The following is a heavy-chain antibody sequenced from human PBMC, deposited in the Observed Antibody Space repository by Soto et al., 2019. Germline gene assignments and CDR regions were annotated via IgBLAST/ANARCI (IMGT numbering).Heavy chain of an antibody. CDR2: ISSSGNSYT. CDR1: GFNFSRYS. D-gene: IGHD6-19*01. Sequence: GGSLRLSCAASGFNFSRYSMNWVRQAPGKGLEWVSLISSSGNSYTYYADSVKGRFTISRDNPKNSLYLQMNNLRADDTAVYYCARLSVAGPPVDYWGQGTLVTVSS. V-gene: IGHV3-21*06. CDR3: ARLSVAGPPVDY. J-gene: IGHJ4*02.